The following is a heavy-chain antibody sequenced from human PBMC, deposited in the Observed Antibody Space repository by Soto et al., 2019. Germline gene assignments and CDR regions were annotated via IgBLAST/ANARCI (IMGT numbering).Heavy chain of an antibody. CDR2: ISGSDGKT. V-gene: IGHV3-23*01. CDR1: GFSFGSYA. Sequence: GGSLRLSCAASGFSFGSYALSWVRQAPGKGLEWVSTISGSDGKTFYADSVKGRFSISRDTSQSTLYLQMNSLRADDTAMYYCARWSYLDYWGQGTRVTVSS. CDR3: ARWSYLDY. J-gene: IGHJ4*02. D-gene: IGHD3-3*01.